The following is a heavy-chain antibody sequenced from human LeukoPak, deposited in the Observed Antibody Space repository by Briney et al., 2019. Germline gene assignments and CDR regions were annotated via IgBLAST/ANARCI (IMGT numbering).Heavy chain of an antibody. CDR2: ISYDGSNK. J-gene: IGHJ4*02. D-gene: IGHD3-22*01. V-gene: IGHV3-30-3*01. CDR1: GFTFSSYA. CDR3: ARDHPNPDYYDSSGYLDY. Sequence: GGSLRLSCAASGFTFSSYAMHWVRQAPGKGLEWVAVISYDGSNKYYADSVKGRFTISRDNSKNTLYLQMNSLRAEDTAVYYCARDHPNPDYYDSSGYLDYWGQGTLVTVSS.